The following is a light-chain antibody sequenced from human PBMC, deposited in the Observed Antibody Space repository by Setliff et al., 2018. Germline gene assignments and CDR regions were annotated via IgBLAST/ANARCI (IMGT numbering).Light chain of an antibody. J-gene: IGLJ1*01. CDR2: SDD. Sequence: QSVLTQPPSASGTPGQRITISCSGSSSNIGSNTVNWYQQLPGTAPKLLIYSDDQRPSGVPARFSGSKSGTSASLAISGLQSEDEADYYCSSYASSINPYVFGTGTKVTVL. V-gene: IGLV1-44*01. CDR3: SSYASSINPYV. CDR1: SSNIGSNT.